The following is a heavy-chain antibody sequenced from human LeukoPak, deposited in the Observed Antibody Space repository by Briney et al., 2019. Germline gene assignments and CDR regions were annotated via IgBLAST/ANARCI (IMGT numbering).Heavy chain of an antibody. J-gene: IGHJ4*02. D-gene: IGHD1-14*01. Sequence: PGGSLRLSCAASGFTFSKFWMTWVRQAPGKGLYWVANIKQDGSEKYYVDSVEGRFTISRDNAKNSLYLQMNSLRAEDTAVYYCARTGPFDYWGQGTLATVSS. V-gene: IGHV3-7*04. CDR1: GFTFSKFW. CDR3: ARTGPFDY. CDR2: IKQDGSEK.